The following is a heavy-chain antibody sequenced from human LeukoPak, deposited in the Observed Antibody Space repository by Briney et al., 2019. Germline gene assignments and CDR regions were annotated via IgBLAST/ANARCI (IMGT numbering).Heavy chain of an antibody. V-gene: IGHV1-3*01. J-gene: IGHJ4*02. D-gene: IGHD2-2*01. CDR2: INAGNGNT. CDR1: GYTFTSYA. Sequence: ASVKVSCKASGYTFTSYAMHWVRQAPGQRLGGMGWINAGNGNTKYSQKFQGRVTIARDTSANTAYMELRSLRSEDTAVYYCASLGYCSSTSCYPDLIDYWGQGTLATVSS. CDR3: ASLGYCSSTSCYPDLIDY.